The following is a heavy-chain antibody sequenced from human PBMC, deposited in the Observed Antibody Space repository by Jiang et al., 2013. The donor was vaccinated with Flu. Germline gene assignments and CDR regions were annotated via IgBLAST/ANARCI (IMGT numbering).Heavy chain of an antibody. J-gene: IGHJ6*02. D-gene: IGHD6-6*01. CDR3: AKDLSIAARPVYYYYGMDV. V-gene: IGHV3-30*02. Sequence: TISRDNSKNTLYLQMNSLRAEDTAVYYCAKDLSIAARPVYYYYGMDVWGQGTTVTVSS.